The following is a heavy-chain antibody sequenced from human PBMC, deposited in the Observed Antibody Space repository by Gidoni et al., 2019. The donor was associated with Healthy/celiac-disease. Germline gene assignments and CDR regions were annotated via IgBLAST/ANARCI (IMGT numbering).Heavy chain of an antibody. Sequence: SNAWMNWVRQAPGKGLEWVGRIKSKTAGGTTDYAAPVKGRFTISRDDSKNTLYLQMNSLKTEDTAVYYCTTEYGDYMAWGGYWGQGTLVTVSS. CDR1: SNAW. D-gene: IGHD4-17*01. J-gene: IGHJ4*02. CDR3: TTEYGDYMAWGGY. CDR2: IKSKTAGGTT. V-gene: IGHV3-15*07.